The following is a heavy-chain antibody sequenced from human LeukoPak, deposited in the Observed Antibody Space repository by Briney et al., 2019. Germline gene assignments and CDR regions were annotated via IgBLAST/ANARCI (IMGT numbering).Heavy chain of an antibody. Sequence: GGSLRLSCAASGLTLRRYWMNWIRQAPGKGLEWVANIKEDGSEMYYVDSVKGRFTISRDNAKNSLYLQMNSLSGDDTAVYYCARGARHDFWSGSWGQGTLVIVSS. J-gene: IGHJ5*02. CDR3: ARGARHDFWSGS. V-gene: IGHV3-7*01. D-gene: IGHD3-3*01. CDR1: GLTLRRYW. CDR2: IKEDGSEM.